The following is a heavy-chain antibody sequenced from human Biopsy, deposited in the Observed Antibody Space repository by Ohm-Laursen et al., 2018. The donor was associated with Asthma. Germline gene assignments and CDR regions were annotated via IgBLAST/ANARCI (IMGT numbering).Heavy chain of an antibody. D-gene: IGHD3-10*01. Sequence: SEKVSCKTSGYTFNSAGITCVRQHPGQGLEWLGLISVYNGNTKVAQKLQDRVSTITDTCPSTAYMELRSLRYDDTAAYFCARAVDYSHYYGIDVWGQGTTVTVS. CDR3: ARAVDYSHYYGIDV. CDR2: ISVYNGNT. V-gene: IGHV1-18*01. CDR1: GYTFNSAG. J-gene: IGHJ6*02.